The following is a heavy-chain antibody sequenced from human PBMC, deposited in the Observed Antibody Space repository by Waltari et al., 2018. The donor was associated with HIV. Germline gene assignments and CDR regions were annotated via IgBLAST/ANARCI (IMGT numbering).Heavy chain of an antibody. CDR1: GFTVNTYA. CDR2: VSYDGSDK. Sequence: VQLVESGGGVVPPGRSLTRSCEASGFTVNTYAMHWVRQSPGKGLELVADVSYDGSDKHYADSVRGRFTVSRDNAKNTVFLQMSSLRTEDTAAYYCAKDVRYWDGLFYVGHDAFDVWGQGTMVTVSS. D-gene: IGHD3-3*01. J-gene: IGHJ3*01. CDR3: AKDVRYWDGLFYVGHDAFDV. V-gene: IGHV3-30-3*02.